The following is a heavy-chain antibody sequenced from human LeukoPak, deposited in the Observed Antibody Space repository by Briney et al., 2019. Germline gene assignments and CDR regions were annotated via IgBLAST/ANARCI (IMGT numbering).Heavy chain of an antibody. CDR2: IYPGDSDT. Sequence: GESLQISCKGSGYSFTSYWIGWVRQMPGKGLEWMGIIYPGDSDTRYSPSFQGQVTISADKSISTAYLQWSSLKASDTAMYYCARHPRYYDFWSGYYTGGFDYWGQGTLVTVSS. CDR3: ARHPRYYDFWSGYYTGGFDY. CDR1: GYSFTSYW. V-gene: IGHV5-51*01. D-gene: IGHD3-3*01. J-gene: IGHJ4*02.